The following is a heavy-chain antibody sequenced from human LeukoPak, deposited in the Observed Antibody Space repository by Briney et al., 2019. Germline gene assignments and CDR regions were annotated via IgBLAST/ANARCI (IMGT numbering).Heavy chain of an antibody. J-gene: IGHJ4*02. CDR2: INSYGSSI. Sequence: GGSLRLSCAASGFTFSSFWMHWVRQAPGKGLVWVSRINSYGSSIIYADSVKGRFTISRDNSKNTLFLQMNSLRAEDTAVYYCAGGYGFDYWGQGTLVTVSS. V-gene: IGHV3-74*01. CDR1: GFTFSSFW. D-gene: IGHD5-12*01. CDR3: AGGYGFDY.